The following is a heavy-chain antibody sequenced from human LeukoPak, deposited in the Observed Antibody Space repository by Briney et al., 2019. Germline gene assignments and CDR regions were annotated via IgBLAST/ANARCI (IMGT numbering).Heavy chain of an antibody. D-gene: IGHD3-22*01. CDR2: IRYDGSNK. Sequence: PGGSLRLSCAASGFTFSSYGMHWVRQAPGKGLEWVAFIRYDGSNKYYADSVKGRFTISRDNSENTLYLQMNSLRAEDTAVYYCAKDRVSGDSSGYYPDYWGQGTLVTVSS. CDR1: GFTFSSYG. CDR3: AKDRVSGDSSGYYPDY. V-gene: IGHV3-30*02. J-gene: IGHJ4*02.